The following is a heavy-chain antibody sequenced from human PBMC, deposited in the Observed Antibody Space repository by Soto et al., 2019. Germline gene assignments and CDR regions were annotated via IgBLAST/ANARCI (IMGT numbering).Heavy chain of an antibody. CDR3: ARNGGSTWYYFDS. Sequence: QVLLQQWGAGLLKPSETLSLTCAVNGGSFTGYYGAWIRQSPGKRLEWIGEISHSGSTNYNPSLKSRVTISVDTSKNQFSLKLSSVTAADTGMYYCARNGGSTWYYFDSWGQGTVVTVSS. D-gene: IGHD6-13*01. CDR2: ISHSGST. V-gene: IGHV4-34*01. CDR1: GGSFTGYY. J-gene: IGHJ4*02.